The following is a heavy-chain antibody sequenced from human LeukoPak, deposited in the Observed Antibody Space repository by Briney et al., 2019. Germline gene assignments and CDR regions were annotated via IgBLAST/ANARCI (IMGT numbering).Heavy chain of an antibody. CDR3: ARLDEYSSSSRYYGMDV. Sequence: SVKVSCKASGGTFSNYAISWVRQAPGQGLEWMGGIIPIFGTANYAQKFQGRVTITADESTSTAYMELSSLRSEDTAVYYCARLDEYSSSSRYYGMDVWGQGTSVTVSS. V-gene: IGHV1-69*13. D-gene: IGHD6-6*01. CDR1: GGTFSNYA. J-gene: IGHJ6*02. CDR2: IIPIFGTA.